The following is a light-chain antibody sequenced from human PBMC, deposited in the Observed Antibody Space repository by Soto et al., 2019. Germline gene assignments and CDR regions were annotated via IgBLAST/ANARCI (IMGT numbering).Light chain of an antibody. J-gene: IGKJ1*01. V-gene: IGKV1-39*01. CDR2: AAS. CDR3: QQSYSTTST. CDR1: QGISTY. Sequence: DIHMTQSPSSLSASVGYRFTITCRASQGISTYLNCYQQKTGKAPKLLIYAASSLQSGVPSRFSGSGSETDFTLTISSLQPEDFETYSCQQSYSTTSTFGQGTKVDIK.